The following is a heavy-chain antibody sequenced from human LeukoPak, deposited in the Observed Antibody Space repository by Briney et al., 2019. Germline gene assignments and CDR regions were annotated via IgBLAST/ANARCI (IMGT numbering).Heavy chain of an antibody. Sequence: PGRSLRLSCAASGFTVSSYSMHWVRQAPGKGLDWVAVISYDGSSQYYADSVKGRFTISRDNSKNTLYLQMNSLRAEDTAVYYCARDHHAVTTSIHYWGQGTLVTVSS. CDR1: GFTVSSYS. D-gene: IGHD4-17*01. CDR2: ISYDGSSQ. J-gene: IGHJ4*02. V-gene: IGHV3-30-3*01. CDR3: ARDHHAVTTSIHY.